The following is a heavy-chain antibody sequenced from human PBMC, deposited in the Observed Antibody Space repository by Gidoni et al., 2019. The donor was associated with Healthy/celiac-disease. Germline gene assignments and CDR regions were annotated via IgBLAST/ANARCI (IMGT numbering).Heavy chain of an antibody. V-gene: IGHV1-69*01. D-gene: IGHD6-13*01. J-gene: IGHJ4*02. CDR3: ARDRSGIAALGFDY. Sequence: KASGGTFSSYAISWVRQAPGQGLEWMGGINPIFGTANYAQKFQGRVTITADESTSTAYMELSSLRSEDTAVYYCARDRSGIAALGFDYWGQGTLVTVSS. CDR2: INPIFGTA. CDR1: GGTFSSYA.